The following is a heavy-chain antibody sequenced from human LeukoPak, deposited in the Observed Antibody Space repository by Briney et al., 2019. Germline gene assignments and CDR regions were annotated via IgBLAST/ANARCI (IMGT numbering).Heavy chain of an antibody. J-gene: IGHJ4*02. Sequence: ASVKVSCKASGYTFTSYDINWVRQATGQGLEWMGWMNPNSSNTGYAQKFQGRVTITRNTSISTAYMELSSLRSEGTAVYYCARRYSSSWYDYWGQGTLVTVSS. CDR1: GYTFTSYD. V-gene: IGHV1-8*03. CDR3: ARRYSSSWYDY. CDR2: MNPNSSNT. D-gene: IGHD6-13*01.